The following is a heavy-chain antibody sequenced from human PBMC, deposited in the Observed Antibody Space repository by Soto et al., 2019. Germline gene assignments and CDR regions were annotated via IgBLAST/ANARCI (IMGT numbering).Heavy chain of an antibody. V-gene: IGHV3-23*01. CDR3: AKSFCDTATCLPSYS. J-gene: IGHJ4*02. Sequence: GGSLRLSCAASGFTLRSYGMHWVRQAPGKGLEWVASISETGDSKKYADSVKGRFTISRDNSKKKLYLQMKSLRAEDTAVYFCAKSFCDTATCLPSYSWGKGTLVPVSS. D-gene: IGHD2-21*01. CDR1: GFTLRSYG. CDR2: ISETGDSK.